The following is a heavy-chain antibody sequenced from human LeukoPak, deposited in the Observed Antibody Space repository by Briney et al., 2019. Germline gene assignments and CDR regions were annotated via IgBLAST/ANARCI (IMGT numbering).Heavy chain of an antibody. CDR1: GFTLSTNA. CDR2: ISGSGAST. V-gene: IGHV3-23*01. Sequence: PGGSLRLSCLTSGFTLSTNAMSWVRQAPGKGLEWISGISGSGASTYYADSVKGRFTISRDDSRNTLYLQMNSLRGDDTAVYYCANLGLDSLDVWGQGTTVTVSS. J-gene: IGHJ6*02. D-gene: IGHD3/OR15-3a*01. CDR3: ANLGLDSLDV.